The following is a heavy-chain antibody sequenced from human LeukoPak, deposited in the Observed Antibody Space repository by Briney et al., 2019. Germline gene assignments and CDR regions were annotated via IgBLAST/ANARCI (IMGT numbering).Heavy chain of an antibody. CDR1: GFTVSSNY. J-gene: IGHJ6*04. CDR3: AELGITMIGGV. Sequence: GGSLRLSCAASGFTVSSNYMSWVGQAPGKGLEWVSYISSSGSTIYYADSVKGRFTISRDNAKNSLYLQMNSLRAEDTAVYYCAELGITMIGGVWGKGTTVTISS. CDR2: ISSSGSTI. D-gene: IGHD3-10*02. V-gene: IGHV3-11*04.